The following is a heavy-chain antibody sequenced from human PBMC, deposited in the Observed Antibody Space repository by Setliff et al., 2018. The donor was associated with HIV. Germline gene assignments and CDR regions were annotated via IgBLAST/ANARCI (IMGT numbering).Heavy chain of an antibody. CDR1: GGSINTSSYY. J-gene: IGHJ5*01. Sequence: SETLSLTCSVSGGSINTSSYYWAWVRQPPGNELEWIGSIYHDGTTQYRSSLRSRAAISIDTSKSQISLKVRSVTAADTAVYFCAGHPVTSGWLSLNWFDPWGQGILVTVSS. CDR3: AGHPVTSGWLSLNWFDP. D-gene: IGHD6-19*01. CDR2: IYHDGTT. V-gene: IGHV4-39*07.